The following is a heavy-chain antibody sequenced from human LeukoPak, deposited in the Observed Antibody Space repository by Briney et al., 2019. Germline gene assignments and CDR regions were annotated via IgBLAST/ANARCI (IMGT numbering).Heavy chain of an antibody. Sequence: KPSETLSLTCAVYGGSFSGYYWSWIRQPPGKGLEWIGEINHSGSTNYNPSLKSRVTISVDASKNQFSLKLSSVTAADTAVYYCARRYDFWSGYYYYYYMDVWGKGTTVTVSS. CDR2: INHSGST. V-gene: IGHV4-34*01. J-gene: IGHJ6*03. CDR1: GGSFSGYY. D-gene: IGHD3-3*01. CDR3: ARRYDFWSGYYYYYYMDV.